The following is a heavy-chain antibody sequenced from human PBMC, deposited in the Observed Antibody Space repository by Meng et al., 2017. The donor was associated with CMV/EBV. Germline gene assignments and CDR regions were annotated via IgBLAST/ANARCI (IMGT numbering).Heavy chain of an antibody. J-gene: IGHJ4*02. CDR1: GFIFSDYY. Sequence: GESLKISCAASGFIFSDYYMNWIRQAPGKGLEWVSYISSCGSTIFYADSVKGRFTISRDNGKNSLSLQMNSLRAEDTAVYYCARKGTYYDFWSGYYIDSRQGPFDYWGQGTLVTVSS. V-gene: IGHV3-11*04. CDR3: ARKGTYYDFWSGYYIDSRQGPFDY. D-gene: IGHD3-3*01. CDR2: ISSCGSTI.